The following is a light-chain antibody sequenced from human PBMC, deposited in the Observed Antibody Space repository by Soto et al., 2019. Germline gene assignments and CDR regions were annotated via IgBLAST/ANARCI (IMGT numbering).Light chain of an antibody. V-gene: IGKV1-39*01. CDR1: QTMNNF. Sequence: DIQMTPSPSSLFASVGDIVTVTCRASQTMNNFLNWYHQKPGKAPTLLIYGASSLQNGVPSRFSGGGSGTTFTLTINSVQPEDFGISYCQPSHSSPRTFGQGTTV. CDR2: GAS. CDR3: QPSHSSPRT. J-gene: IGKJ1*01.